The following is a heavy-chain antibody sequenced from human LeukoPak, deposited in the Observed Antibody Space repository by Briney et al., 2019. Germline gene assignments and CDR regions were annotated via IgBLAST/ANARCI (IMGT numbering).Heavy chain of an antibody. CDR2: ISIYTGKT. Sequence: GASVKVSCKASTYTFTNYGLSWVRQAPGQGLEWMGWISIYTGKTYHAQKFQARVTMTTDTSTTTAYMELRSLRSDDTAVYYCAKDRGWQYADYETVAVEHWGQGTLVTVSS. D-gene: IGHD4-17*01. J-gene: IGHJ4*02. CDR1: TYTFTNYG. V-gene: IGHV1-18*01. CDR3: AKDRGWQYADYETVAVEH.